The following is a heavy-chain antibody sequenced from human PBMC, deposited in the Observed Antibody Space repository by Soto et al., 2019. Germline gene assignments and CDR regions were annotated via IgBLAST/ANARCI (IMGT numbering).Heavy chain of an antibody. V-gene: IGHV3-21*01. Sequence: GGSLRLSCAASGFTFSSYSMNWVRQAPGKGLEWVSSISSSSSYIYYADSVKGRFTISRDNAKNSLYLQMNSLRAEDTAVYYCARDKGTTGSYYYYYMDVWGKGTTVTVSS. D-gene: IGHD1-1*01. J-gene: IGHJ6*03. CDR3: ARDKGTTGSYYYYYMDV. CDR2: ISSSSSYI. CDR1: GFTFSSYS.